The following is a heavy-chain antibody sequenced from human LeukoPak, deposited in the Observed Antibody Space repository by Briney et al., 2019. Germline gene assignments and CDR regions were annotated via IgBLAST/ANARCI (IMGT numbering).Heavy chain of an antibody. CDR1: GFTVSSNY. J-gene: IGHJ4*02. CDR3: ARDQGGGSSYGPDY. V-gene: IGHV3-53*01. Sequence: GGSLRLSCAASGFTVSSNYMSRVRQAPGKGLEWVSVIYSGGSTYYADSVKGRFTISRDNSKNTLYLQMNSLRAEDTAVYYCARDQGGGSSYGPDYWGQGTLVTVSS. D-gene: IGHD1-26*01. CDR2: IYSGGST.